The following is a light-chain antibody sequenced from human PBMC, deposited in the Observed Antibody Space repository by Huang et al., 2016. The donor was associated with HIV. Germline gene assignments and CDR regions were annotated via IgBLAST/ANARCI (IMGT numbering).Light chain of an antibody. CDR3: QHYNKWPLT. Sequence: EIVMTQSPATLSVSPGERATLSCRASQSGSSDLAWYQQKPGQAPRLLIYGASTRASGIPARFSGSGSGTEFTLTISSLQSEDFAIYYCQHYNKWPLTFGGGTKVEIK. CDR2: GAS. V-gene: IGKV3-15*01. CDR1: QSGSSD. J-gene: IGKJ4*01.